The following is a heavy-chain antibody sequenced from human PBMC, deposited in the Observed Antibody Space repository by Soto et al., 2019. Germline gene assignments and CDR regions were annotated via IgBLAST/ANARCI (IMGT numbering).Heavy chain of an antibody. CDR3: VKNSGWFNT. Sequence: QLLQAGGCLVQPGGALTLSCAASGFIFGTTDMGWGRQAPGEGLEWVSTIDGGGGITYYADSVKGRFTISRDHSRKSVYLQMNSVRCDDTALYYCVKNSGWFNTWGQGALVTVSS. CDR2: IDGGGGIT. D-gene: IGHD3-10*01. J-gene: IGHJ5*02. V-gene: IGHV3-23*01. CDR1: GFIFGTTD.